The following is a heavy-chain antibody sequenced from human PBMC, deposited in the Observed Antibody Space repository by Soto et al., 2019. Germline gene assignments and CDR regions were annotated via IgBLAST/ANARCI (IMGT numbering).Heavy chain of an antibody. CDR3: ASLYCCSPSCKFS. D-gene: IGHD2-2*01. CDR2: ISAYNGNT. CDR1: GYTFTSYG. V-gene: IGHV1-18*01. J-gene: IGHJ5*02. Sequence: ASVKVSCKASGYTFTSYGISWVRQAPGQGLEWMGWISAYNGNTNYAQKLQGRVTMTTDTSTGTAYMELRSLRSEDTAVYYCASLYCCSPSCKFSWGQGTLVTVSS.